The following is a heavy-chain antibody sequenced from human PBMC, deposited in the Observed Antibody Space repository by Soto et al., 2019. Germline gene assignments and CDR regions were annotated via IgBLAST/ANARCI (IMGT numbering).Heavy chain of an antibody. Sequence: SETLSLTCAVYGGSFSGYYWSWIRQPPGKGLEWIGEINHSGSTNYNPSLKSRVTISVDTSKNQFSLKLSSVTAADTAVYYCARAVPSGYDRYYFDYWGQGPLVTVSS. V-gene: IGHV4-34*01. CDR3: ARAVPSGYDRYYFDY. J-gene: IGHJ4*02. D-gene: IGHD5-12*01. CDR1: GGSFSGYY. CDR2: INHSGST.